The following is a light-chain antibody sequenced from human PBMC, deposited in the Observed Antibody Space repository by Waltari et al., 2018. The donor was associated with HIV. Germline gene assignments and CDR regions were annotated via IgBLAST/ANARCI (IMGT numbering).Light chain of an antibody. CDR3: QQYGSVTYT. V-gene: IGKV3-20*01. J-gene: IGKJ2*01. Sequence: DIVLTQSPGTLSLSPGDRATLSCRARPSVGHGSLAWYHQRRGQAPRLLIYGVASSAAGIPHRFRGGGSGTDFTLTINRLEPEDFAVYYCQQYGSVTYTFGQGTKLEI. CDR2: GVA. CDR1: PSVGHGS.